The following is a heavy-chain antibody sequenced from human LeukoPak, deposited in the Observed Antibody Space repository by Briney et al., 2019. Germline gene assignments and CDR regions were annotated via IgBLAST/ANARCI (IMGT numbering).Heavy chain of an antibody. J-gene: IGHJ3*01. CDR3: ANALPRRPFDV. CDR2: INHSGST. Sequence: SETLSLTYAVYGESSSGYYWSWIRQPTGKGLEWIGEINHSGSTNYNPSLKSRVTISVDTSKNEFSLKLNSVTAADTAVYYCANALPRRPFDVWGQGTMVTVSS. CDR1: GESSSGYY. V-gene: IGHV4-34*01.